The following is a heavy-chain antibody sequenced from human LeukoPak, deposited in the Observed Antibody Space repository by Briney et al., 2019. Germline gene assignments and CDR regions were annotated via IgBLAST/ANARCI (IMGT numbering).Heavy chain of an antibody. Sequence: RHGESLKISCEGSGYSFTSYWIAWVRQMPGKGLEWMGIIYPGDSDTKYSPSVQGQVTISADKSISTAYLQWNNLKASDTAIYYCARSPDAFDIWGQGTVVTVSS. CDR2: IYPGDSDT. CDR1: GYSFTSYW. V-gene: IGHV5-51*01. J-gene: IGHJ3*02. CDR3: ARSPDAFDI.